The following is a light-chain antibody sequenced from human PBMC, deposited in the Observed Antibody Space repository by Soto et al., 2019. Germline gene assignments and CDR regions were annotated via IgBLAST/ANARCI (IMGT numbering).Light chain of an antibody. CDR1: QSVLFTSNNKNF. CDR3: QQFYAAPPT. V-gene: IGKV4-1*01. CDR2: WAS. J-gene: IGKJ1*01. Sequence: DIVMTQSPGSLAVSLGERAVITGKSSQSVLFTSNNKNFLAWYQQKAGQPPKLLINWASTRESGVPERFSGSGSGTDFTLTISSLQAEDVAVYFCQQFYAAPPTFGQGTKVEIK.